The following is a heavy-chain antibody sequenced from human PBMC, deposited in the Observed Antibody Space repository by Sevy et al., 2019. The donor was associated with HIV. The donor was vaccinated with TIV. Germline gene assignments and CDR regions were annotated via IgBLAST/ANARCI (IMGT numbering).Heavy chain of an antibody. CDR2: IYHSGST. J-gene: IGHJ6*03. CDR3: ARAGGWFGELSTDDYYYYYMDV. CDR1: GGSVSSGSYY. Sequence: SETLSLTCTVSGGSVSSGSYYWSWIRQPPGKGLEWIGYIYHSGSTNYNPSLKSRVTISVDTSKNQFSLKLSSVTAADTAVYYCARAGGWFGELSTDDYYYYYMDVWGKGTTVTVSS. D-gene: IGHD3-10*01. V-gene: IGHV4-61*01.